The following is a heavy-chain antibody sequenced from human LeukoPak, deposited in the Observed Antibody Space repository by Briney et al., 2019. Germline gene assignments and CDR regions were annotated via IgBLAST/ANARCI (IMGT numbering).Heavy chain of an antibody. D-gene: IGHD3-10*01. V-gene: IGHV3-23*01. J-gene: IGHJ6*02. CDR3: AKELVRVTSGGMDV. CDR2: ISGSGGST. Sequence: GGSLRLSCAASGFTFSSYAMSWVRQAPGKGLEWVSAISGSGGSTHYADSVKGRFTISRDNSKNTLYLQMNSLRAEDTAVYYRAKELVRVTSGGMDVWGQGTTVTVSS. CDR1: GFTFSSYA.